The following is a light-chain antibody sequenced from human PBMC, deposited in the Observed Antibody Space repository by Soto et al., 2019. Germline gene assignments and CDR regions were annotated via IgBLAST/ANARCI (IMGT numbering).Light chain of an antibody. V-gene: IGKV3-20*01. J-gene: IGKJ1*01. CDR1: QSVRSDY. Sequence: EIVLTQSPDTLSLSPGQRATLSCRASQSVRSDYFAWYQQKPGQAPRVIIFGVSTRATGVPDRFSGSGSGTDFTLTISRLEPEDFATYYCQRYSRYWTFGQGTKVDIK. CDR3: QRYSRYWT. CDR2: GVS.